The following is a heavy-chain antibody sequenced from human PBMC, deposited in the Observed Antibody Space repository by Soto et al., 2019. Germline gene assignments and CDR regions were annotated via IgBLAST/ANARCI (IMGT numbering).Heavy chain of an antibody. Sequence: GASVKVSCKASGYTFTSYGISWVRQAPGQGLEWMGWISAYNGNTNYAQKLQGRVTMTTDTSTSTAYMELRSLRSDDTAVYCCARNTYYDFWSGYYPQAYGMDVWGQGTTVTVFS. CDR1: GYTFTSYG. D-gene: IGHD3-3*01. CDR2: ISAYNGNT. J-gene: IGHJ6*02. V-gene: IGHV1-18*04. CDR3: ARNTYYDFWSGYYPQAYGMDV.